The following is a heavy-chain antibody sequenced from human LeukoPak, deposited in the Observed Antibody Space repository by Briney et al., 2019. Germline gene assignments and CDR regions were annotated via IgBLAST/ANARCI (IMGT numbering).Heavy chain of an antibody. V-gene: IGHV4-38-2*02. CDR1: GGSISNYY. CDR3: ARGQARLAWFDP. Sequence: SETLSLTCTVSGGSISNYYWGWIRQPPGKGLEWIGSMYHSGSTYYKPSLKSRVTISLDTSKNQFSLKLRSVTAADTAVYYCARGQARLAWFDPWGQGTLVTVSS. J-gene: IGHJ5*02. CDR2: MYHSGST. D-gene: IGHD6-19*01.